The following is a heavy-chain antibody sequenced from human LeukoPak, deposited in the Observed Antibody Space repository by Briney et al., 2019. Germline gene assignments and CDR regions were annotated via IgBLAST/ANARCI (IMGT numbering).Heavy chain of an antibody. CDR3: ARDFRGGRFDP. CDR2: ISWNSGSI. CDR1: GFTFDDYA. D-gene: IGHD3-16*01. V-gene: IGHV3-9*01. J-gene: IGHJ5*02. Sequence: TGGSLRLSCAASGFTFDDYAMHWVRQAPGKGLEWVSGISWNSGSIGYADSVKGRFTISRDNAKNSLYLQMNSLRAEDTAVYYCARDFRGGRFDPWGQGTLVTVSS.